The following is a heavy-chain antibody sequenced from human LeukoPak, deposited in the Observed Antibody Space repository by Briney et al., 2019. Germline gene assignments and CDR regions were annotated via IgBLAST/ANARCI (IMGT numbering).Heavy chain of an antibody. D-gene: IGHD3-10*01. CDR2: INVDSGNT. J-gene: IGHJ4*02. CDR3: WVGYYYYYSCFDY. CDR1: GYTFTSYA. Sequence: GASVKVSCKASGYTFTSYAMHWVRQAPGQRLEWMAWINVDSGNTKYSQEFQGRVTITRDTSASTAYMELSSLRSEDMGVFYRWVGYYYYYSCFDYWGKGTLVTVSS. V-gene: IGHV1-3*03.